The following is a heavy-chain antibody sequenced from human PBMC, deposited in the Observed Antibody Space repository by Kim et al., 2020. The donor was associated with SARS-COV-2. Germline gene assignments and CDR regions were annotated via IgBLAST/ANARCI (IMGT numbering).Heavy chain of an antibody. D-gene: IGHD4-17*01. V-gene: IGHV4-59*08. J-gene: IGHJ5*02. CDR2: IYYSGST. CDR1: GGSISTYY. Sequence: SETLSLTCTVSGGSISTYYWSWIRQPPGKGLDWIGYIYYSGSTNYNPSLKSRVTISVDTSKNQFSLKLSSVTAADTAVYYCARHYGGNSGSWGPGGWFDPWGQGTLVTVSS. CDR3: ARHYGGNSGSWGPGGWFDP.